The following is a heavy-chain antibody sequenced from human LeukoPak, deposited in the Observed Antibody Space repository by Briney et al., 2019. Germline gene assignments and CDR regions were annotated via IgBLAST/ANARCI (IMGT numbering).Heavy chain of an antibody. CDR1: GGSISSSSYY. J-gene: IGHJ5*02. CDR3: AREGGTRGALWFGESNTVGNWFDP. Sequence: PSETLSLTCTVSGGSISSSSYYWGWIRQPPGKGLEWIGSIYYSGSTYYNPSLKSRVTISVDTSKNQFSLKLSSVTAADTAVYYCAREGGTRGALWFGESNTVGNWFDPWGQGTLVTVSS. CDR2: IYYSGST. V-gene: IGHV4-39*07. D-gene: IGHD3-10*01.